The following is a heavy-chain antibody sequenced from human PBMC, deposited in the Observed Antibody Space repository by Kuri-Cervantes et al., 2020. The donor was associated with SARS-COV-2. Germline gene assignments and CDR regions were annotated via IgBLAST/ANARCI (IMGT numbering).Heavy chain of an antibody. J-gene: IGHJ6*02. D-gene: IGHD2-2*01. CDR3: ARSAAAFYGMDV. CDR2: IYYSGSV. Sequence: GSLRLSCSVSGDSISPYYGTWIRQPPGKGLEWIGHIYYSGSVNYNPSLMSRLTISVDKSKNQVSLKLTSVTAADTAVYYCARSAAAFYGMDVWGQGTTVTVSS. V-gene: IGHV4-59*01. CDR1: GDSISPYY.